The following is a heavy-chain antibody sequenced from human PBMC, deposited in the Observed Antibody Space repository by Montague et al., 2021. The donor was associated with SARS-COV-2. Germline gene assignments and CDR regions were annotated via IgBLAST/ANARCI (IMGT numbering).Heavy chain of an antibody. Sequence: SETLSLTCTVSGGSISSSSYYWGWIRQPPGKGLEWIGSIYYSGSTYYNPSLKSRVTISVHTSKNQFSLKLSSVTAADTAVYYCAAKRRGWLRLSGWFDPWGQGTLVTVSS. V-gene: IGHV4-39*01. CDR3: AAKRRGWLRLSGWFDP. CDR2: IYYSGST. D-gene: IGHD5-12*01. J-gene: IGHJ5*02. CDR1: GGSISSSSYY.